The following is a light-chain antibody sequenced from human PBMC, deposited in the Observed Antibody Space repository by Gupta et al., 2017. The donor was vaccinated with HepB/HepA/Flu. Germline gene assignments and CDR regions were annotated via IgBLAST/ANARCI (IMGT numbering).Light chain of an antibody. CDR2: SNN. V-gene: IGLV1-44*01. J-gene: IGLJ2*01. CDR1: SSNIGSNT. Sequence: QSVLTPPPSASGTPGQRVTISCSGSSSNIGSNTVNCYQQHPGTAPNLLIFSNNKRPSGVPDRVSGSKSGTSATVAISGLQSEEEADYYCEAWDDSLNGDVVFGGGTKLTVL. CDR3: EAWDDSLNGDVV.